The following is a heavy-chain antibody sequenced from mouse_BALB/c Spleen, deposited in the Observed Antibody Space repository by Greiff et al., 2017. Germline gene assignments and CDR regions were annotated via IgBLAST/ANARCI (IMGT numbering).Heavy chain of an antibody. CDR1: GFTFSSYG. J-gene: IGHJ2*01. CDR3: ARDKGSTVVAHFDY. CDR2: INSNGGST. Sequence: EVMLVESGGGLVQPGGSLKLSCAASGFTFSSYGMSWVRQTPDKRLELVATINSNGGSTYYPDSVKGRFTISRDNAKNTLYLQMSSLKSEDTAMYYCARDKGSTVVAHFDYWGQGTTLTVSS. D-gene: IGHD1-1*01. V-gene: IGHV5-6-3*01.